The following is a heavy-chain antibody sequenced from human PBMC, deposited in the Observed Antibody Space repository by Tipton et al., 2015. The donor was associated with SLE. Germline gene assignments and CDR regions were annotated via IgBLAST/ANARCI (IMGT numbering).Heavy chain of an antibody. V-gene: IGHV4-39*07. D-gene: IGHD6-13*01. CDR1: GGSINSGNYY. CDR3: ASLVSSNWYFDY. CDR2: IYYSGTA. J-gene: IGHJ4*02. Sequence: TLSLTCSVSGGSINSGNYYWGWIRQSPGKEPEWIGNIYYSGTAYYNPSLKRRVSISVDTSKNQFSLQLSSVTAADTAVYYCASLVSSNWYFDYWGQGTLVTVSS.